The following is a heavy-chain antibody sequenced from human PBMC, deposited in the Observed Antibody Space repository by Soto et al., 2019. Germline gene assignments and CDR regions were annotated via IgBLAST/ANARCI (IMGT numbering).Heavy chain of an antibody. CDR3: ARHLIIAVRGVNRADY. Sequence: QLQLQESGPGLVKPSETLSLTCTVSGGSISTSSYYWGWVRQPPGKGLEWIGTIYYSGSTYYNPSLRSRVTISVDTSKNQFSLKLSSVTAADTAVYYCARHLIIAVRGVNRADYWGQGTLVTVSS. CDR1: GGSISTSSYY. CDR2: IYYSGST. J-gene: IGHJ4*02. V-gene: IGHV4-39*01. D-gene: IGHD3-10*01.